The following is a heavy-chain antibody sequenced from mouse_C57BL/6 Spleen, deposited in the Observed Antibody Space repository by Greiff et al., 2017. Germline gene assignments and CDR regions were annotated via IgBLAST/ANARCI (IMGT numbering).Heavy chain of an antibody. CDR3: AREVDGYYVGFDY. CDR1: GYTFTDYY. D-gene: IGHD2-3*01. V-gene: IGHV1-76*01. CDR2: IYPGSGNT. Sequence: QVQLQQSGAELVRPGASVKLSCKASGYTFTDYYINWVKQRPGQGLEWIARIYPGSGNTYYNEKFKGKATLTAEKSSSTAYMQLSSLTSEDSAVYFCAREVDGYYVGFDYWGQGTTLTVSS. J-gene: IGHJ2*01.